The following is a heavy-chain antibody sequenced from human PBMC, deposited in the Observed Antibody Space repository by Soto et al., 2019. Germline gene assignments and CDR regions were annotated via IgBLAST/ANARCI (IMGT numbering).Heavy chain of an antibody. CDR1: GYTLSGSS. V-gene: IGHV3-73*02. J-gene: IGHJ4*02. CDR2: IRDKANSYAT. CDR3: TPNDY. Sequence: EVQLVESGGGLVQPGGSLKLSCAASGYTLSGSSIHWVRQASGKGLDWVGRIRDKANSYATSYAASVNARFTISRDDSKNTAYMQMNSLKTEDPAVSYCTPNDYWGRGTLVTVSS.